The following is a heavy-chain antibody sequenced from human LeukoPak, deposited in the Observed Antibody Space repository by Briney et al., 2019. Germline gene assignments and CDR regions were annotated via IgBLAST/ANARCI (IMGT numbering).Heavy chain of an antibody. CDR3: ARDLLGYCSSTSCYGTYDY. CDR2: IYSGGST. V-gene: IGHV3-53*01. D-gene: IGHD2-2*03. J-gene: IGHJ4*02. Sequence: SGGSLRLSCAASGFTVSSNYMSWVRQAPGKGLEWVSVIYSGGSTYYADSVKGRFTISRDNSKNTLYLQMNSLRAEDTAVYYCARDLLGYCSSTSCYGTYDYWGQGTLVTVSS. CDR1: GFTVSSNY.